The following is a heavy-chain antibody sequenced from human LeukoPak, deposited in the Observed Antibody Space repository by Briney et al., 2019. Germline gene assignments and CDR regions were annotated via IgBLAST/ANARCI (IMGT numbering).Heavy chain of an antibody. D-gene: IGHD4-23*01. CDR1: GFTFSSYW. V-gene: IGHV3-7*03. CDR2: IKQDGSEK. Sequence: GGSLRLSCAASGFTFSSYWMSWVRQAPGKGLEWVANIKQDGSEKYYVDSVKGRFTISRDNAKNSLYLQMNSLRAEDTAVYYCAKDWTTVVTFYFDYWGQGTLVTVSS. J-gene: IGHJ4*02. CDR3: AKDWTTVVTFYFDY.